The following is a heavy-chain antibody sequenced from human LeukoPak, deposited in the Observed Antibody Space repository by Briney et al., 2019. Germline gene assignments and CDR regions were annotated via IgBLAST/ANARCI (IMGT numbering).Heavy chain of an antibody. V-gene: IGHV3-20*04. CDR2: INWNGGST. J-gene: IGHJ3*01. D-gene: IGHD2-2*01. CDR3: ARMNGWRSTSLDL. Sequence: GGSLRLSCAASGFTFDDYGMRWVRQAPGKGLEGVSGINWNGGSTDYADSVKGRFTISRDNAKNSLYLQMNSLRAEDTALYYCARMNGWRSTSLDLWGQGTMVTVSS. CDR1: GFTFDDYG.